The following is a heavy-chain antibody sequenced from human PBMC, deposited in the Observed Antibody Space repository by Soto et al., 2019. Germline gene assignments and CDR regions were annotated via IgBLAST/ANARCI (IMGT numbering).Heavy chain of an antibody. Sequence: PGGSLRLSCAASGFTFSSYSMTWVRQAPGKGLEWVADISGSGGSKYYADSVKGRFTISRDSSKNTLYLQMNSLRAEDTAVYYCAKGDYYGSGTYYNVVYWGQGTLVTVSS. CDR3: AKGDYYGSGTYYNVVY. J-gene: IGHJ4*02. CDR1: GFTFSSYS. D-gene: IGHD3-10*01. V-gene: IGHV3-23*01. CDR2: ISGSGGSK.